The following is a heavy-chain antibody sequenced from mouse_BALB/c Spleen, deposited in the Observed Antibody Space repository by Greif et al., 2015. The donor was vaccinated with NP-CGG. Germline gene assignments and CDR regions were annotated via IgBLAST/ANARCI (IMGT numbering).Heavy chain of an antibody. J-gene: IGHJ2*01. Sequence: QVQLQQSGAELVRPGTSVKISCKASGYTFTNYWLGWVKQRPGHGLEWIGDIYPGGGYTNYNEKFKGKATLTADTSSSTAYMQLSSLTSEGSAVYFCARRGSITTVVAFDYWGQGTTLTVFS. CDR1: GYTFTNYW. V-gene: IGHV1-63*02. CDR3: ARRGSITTVVAFDY. D-gene: IGHD1-1*01. CDR2: IYPGGGYT.